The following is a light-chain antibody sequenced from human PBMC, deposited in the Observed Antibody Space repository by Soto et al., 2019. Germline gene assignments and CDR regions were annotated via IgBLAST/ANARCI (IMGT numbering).Light chain of an antibody. J-gene: IGLJ1*01. CDR1: SSNIGAGYD. CDR2: GNS. Sequence: QAVVTQPPSVSGAPGQRVTISCTGSSSNIGAGYDVHWYQHLPGTAPKLLIYGNSNRPSGVPDRFSGSKSGTSASLAITGLQAEDEADYYCQSYDSSLSVFYVFGTGTKLTVL. CDR3: QSYDSSLSVFYV. V-gene: IGLV1-40*01.